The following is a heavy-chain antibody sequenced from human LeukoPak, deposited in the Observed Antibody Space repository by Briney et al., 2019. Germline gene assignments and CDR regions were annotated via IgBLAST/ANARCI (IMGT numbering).Heavy chain of an antibody. J-gene: IGHJ4*02. Sequence: GGSLRLSCAASGFTFSSCGMHWVRQAPGKGLEWVAVNKYYADSVKGRFTISRDNSKNTLYLQMNSLRAEDTAVYYCATSRNKYCSSTSCYHFDYWGQGTLVTVSS. CDR3: ATSRNKYCSSTSCYHFDY. CDR2: NK. D-gene: IGHD2-2*01. CDR1: GFTFSSCG. V-gene: IGHV3-30*03.